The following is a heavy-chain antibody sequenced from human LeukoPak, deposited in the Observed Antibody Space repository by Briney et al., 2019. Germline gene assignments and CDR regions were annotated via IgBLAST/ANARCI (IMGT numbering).Heavy chain of an antibody. CDR3: ARESTTVTIDY. D-gene: IGHD4-17*01. CDR1: GGSISSGGYY. J-gene: IGHJ4*02. CDR2: IYYSGST. Sequence: SETLSLTCTVSGGSISSGGYYWSWIRQHPGKGREWLGYIYYSGSTYYNPSLKSRVTISVDTSKNKFSLKLSYVPAADTAVYYCARESTTVTIDYWGQGTLVTVSS. V-gene: IGHV4-31*03.